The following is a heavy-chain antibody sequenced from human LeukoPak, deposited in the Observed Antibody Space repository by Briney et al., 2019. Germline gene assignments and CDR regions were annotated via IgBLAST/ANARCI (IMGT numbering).Heavy chain of an antibody. Sequence: GGSLRLSCAASGFTFSSYWMHWVRQTTGKGLVWVARISSDGSNTRYADSVEGRFTISRENAKNTLYLQMNSLRGEDTAVYYCARDIPYGLSYFDYWGQGTLVTVSS. V-gene: IGHV3-74*01. CDR3: ARDIPYGLSYFDY. J-gene: IGHJ4*02. CDR2: ISSDGSNT. CDR1: GFTFSSYW. D-gene: IGHD2-2*02.